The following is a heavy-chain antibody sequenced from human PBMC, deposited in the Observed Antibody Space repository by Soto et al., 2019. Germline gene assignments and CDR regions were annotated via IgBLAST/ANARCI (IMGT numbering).Heavy chain of an antibody. CDR3: AVKSVEMATTRSAFDI. J-gene: IGHJ3*02. V-gene: IGHV1-69*02. D-gene: IGHD1-1*01. CDR1: GGTFSSYT. CDR2: IIPILGIA. Sequence: SVKVSCKASGGTFSSYTISWVRQAPGQGLEWMGRIIPILGIANYAQKFQGRVTITADKSTSTAYMELSSLRSEDTAVYYCAVKSVEMATTRSAFDIWGQGTMVTVSS.